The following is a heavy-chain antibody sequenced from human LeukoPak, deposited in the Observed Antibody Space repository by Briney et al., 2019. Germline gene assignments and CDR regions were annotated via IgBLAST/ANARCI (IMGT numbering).Heavy chain of an antibody. Sequence: GGSLRLSCAASGFIFRNYWMSWVRQAPGKGLEWVAIINQDGREKHYVDSVKGRFTISRDNAKDSLYLQMSSLRAGDTALYYCTRDLSGWYGGDYWGQGTLVTVS. CDR3: TRDLSGWYGGDY. J-gene: IGHJ4*02. CDR1: GFIFRNYW. CDR2: INQDGREK. V-gene: IGHV3-7*03. D-gene: IGHD6-19*01.